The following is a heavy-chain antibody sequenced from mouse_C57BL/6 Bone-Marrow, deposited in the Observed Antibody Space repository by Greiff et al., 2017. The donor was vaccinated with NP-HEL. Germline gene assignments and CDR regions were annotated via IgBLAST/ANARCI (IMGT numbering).Heavy chain of an antibody. J-gene: IGHJ1*03. CDR1: GYTFTSYW. CDR2: IYPGSGST. CDR3: ARSLDSSGRPSYWYFDV. V-gene: IGHV1-55*01. D-gene: IGHD3-2*02. Sequence: QVQLQQSGAELVKPGASVKMSCKASGYTFTSYWITWVKQRPGQGLEWIGDIYPGSGSTNYNEKFKSKATLTVDTSSSTAYMQLSSLTSEDSAVYYCARSLDSSGRPSYWYFDVWGTGTTVTVSS.